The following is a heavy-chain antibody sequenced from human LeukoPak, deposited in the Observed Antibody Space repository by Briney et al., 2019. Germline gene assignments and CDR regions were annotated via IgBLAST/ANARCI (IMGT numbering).Heavy chain of an antibody. CDR1: GGSFSAYY. CDR3: ARGRITTFGVVIPLDY. CDR2: INHRGST. D-gene: IGHD3-3*01. J-gene: IGHJ4*02. V-gene: IGHV4-34*01. Sequence: SETLSLTCGVYGGSFSAYYWSWIRQAPEKGLEWIGEINHRGSTNYNPSLKSRATISLDTSENQFSLKLSSVTAADTAVYYCARGRITTFGVVIPLDYWGQGALVTVSS.